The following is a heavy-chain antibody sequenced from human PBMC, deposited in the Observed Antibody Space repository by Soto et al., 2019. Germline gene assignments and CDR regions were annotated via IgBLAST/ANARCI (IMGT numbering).Heavy chain of an antibody. J-gene: IGHJ6*02. CDR1: GYTFTSYG. Sequence: SVKVSCKASGYTFTSYGISWVRQAPGQGLEWMGWISAYSGNTNYAQKLQGRVTMTTDTSTSTAYMELRSLRSEDTAVYYCASDSSSETYPSYGTDVRDQGPSLSGFS. D-gene: IGHD6-6*01. CDR3: ASDSSSETYPSYGTDV. V-gene: IGHV1-18*01. CDR2: ISAYSGNT.